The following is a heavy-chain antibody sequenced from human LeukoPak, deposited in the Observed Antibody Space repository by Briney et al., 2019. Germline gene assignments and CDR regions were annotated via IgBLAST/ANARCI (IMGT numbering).Heavy chain of an antibody. V-gene: IGHV3-9*03. CDR1: GFTFDDYA. J-gene: IGHJ3*02. CDR2: ISWNSGSI. Sequence: PGRSLRLSCAASGFTFDDYAMHWVRQAPGKGLEWVSGISWNSGSIGYADSVKGRFTISRDNAKNSLYLQMNSLRAEDMALYYCAKDIGLGSFPGIAAAGGAFDIWGQGTMVTVSS. D-gene: IGHD6-13*01. CDR3: AKDIGLGSFPGIAAAGGAFDI.